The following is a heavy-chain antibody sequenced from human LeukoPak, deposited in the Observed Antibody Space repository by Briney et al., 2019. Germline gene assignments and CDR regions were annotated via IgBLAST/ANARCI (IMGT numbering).Heavy chain of an antibody. CDR1: GFVFSTYG. J-gene: IGHJ5*02. CDR2: IGTVSFHR. D-gene: IGHD1-7*01. CDR3: VRDANPASGELIDDNWFDP. V-gene: IGHV3-21*01. Sequence: GGSLRLSCAASGFVFSTYGMYWVRQAPGKGLEWVSSIGTVSFHRYYTDSVKGRFTTSRDNAKNSLFLQMDSLRVEDTAIYYCVRDANPASGELIDDNWFDPWGQGTLVTVSS.